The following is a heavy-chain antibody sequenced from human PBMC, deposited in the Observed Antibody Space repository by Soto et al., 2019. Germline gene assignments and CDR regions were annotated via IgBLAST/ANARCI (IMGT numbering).Heavy chain of an antibody. D-gene: IGHD3-10*01. J-gene: IGHJ6*01. CDR1: GGTFSNYA. V-gene: IGHV1-69*12. Sequence: QVQLVQSGAEVKKPGSSVKVSCKASGGTFSNYALISWVRQAPGQGLEWMGGIIPIDATVNYAQKFQGRITITADDSTTTAYMDLGSLRSEDTAVYYCAGDHFGFGYTYGDVWGQGTTVTVSS. CDR2: IIPIDATV. CDR3: AGDHFGFGYTYGDV.